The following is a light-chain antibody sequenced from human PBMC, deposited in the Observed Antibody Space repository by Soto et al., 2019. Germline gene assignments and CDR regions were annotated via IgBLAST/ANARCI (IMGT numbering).Light chain of an antibody. J-gene: IGKJ5*01. CDR3: QQYGSLPIT. Sequence: EIVLTQSPGTLSLSPGERATLSCRASQNVGSNYLAWYQQKPGQAPRLLIYGASSRATGIPDRFSGSGSGTDFTLAISRVEPEDFAVYYCQQYGSLPITFGQGTRLENK. CDR2: GAS. CDR1: QNVGSNY. V-gene: IGKV3-20*01.